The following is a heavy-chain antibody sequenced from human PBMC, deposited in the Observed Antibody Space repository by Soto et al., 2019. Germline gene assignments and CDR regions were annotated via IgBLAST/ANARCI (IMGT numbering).Heavy chain of an antibody. CDR1: GGSFSGYY. D-gene: IGHD3-10*01. J-gene: IGHJ5*02. Sequence: SETLSLTCAVYGGSFSGYYWSWIRQPPGKGLEWIGEINHSGSTNYNPSLKSRVTISVDTSKNQFSLKLSSVTAADTAVYYCARGRITMVRGVIICNWFDPWGQGTLVTVSS. V-gene: IGHV4-34*01. CDR2: INHSGST. CDR3: ARGRITMVRGVIICNWFDP.